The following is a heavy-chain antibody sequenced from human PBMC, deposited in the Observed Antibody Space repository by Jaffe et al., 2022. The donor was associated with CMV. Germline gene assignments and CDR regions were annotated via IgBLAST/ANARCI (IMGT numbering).Heavy chain of an antibody. J-gene: IGHJ4*02. D-gene: IGHD6-19*01. V-gene: IGHV3-33*01. Sequence: QVQLVESGGGVVQPGRSLRLSCAASGFTFSSYGMHWVRQAPGKGLEWVAVIWYDGSKKYYADSVKGRFTISRDDSKNTLYLQMNSLRAEDTAVYYCARDWGSGWDYWGQGTLVTVSS. CDR1: GFTFSSYG. CDR2: IWYDGSKK. CDR3: ARDWGSGWDY.